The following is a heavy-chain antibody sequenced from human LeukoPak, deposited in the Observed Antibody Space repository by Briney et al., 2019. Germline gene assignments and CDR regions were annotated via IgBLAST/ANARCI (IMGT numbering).Heavy chain of an antibody. J-gene: IGHJ4*02. CDR2: MRYDGSSR. V-gene: IGHV3-30*02. Sequence: GGSLRLSCSASGFTFSDYLMYWVRQAPGKGLEWVAFMRYDGSSRYSADSVKGRFTISGDNSKNTLYLQMNSLRAEDTAVYYCATQASGSLSYYFDYWGQGTLVTVSS. D-gene: IGHD1-26*01. CDR1: GFTFSDYL. CDR3: ATQASGSLSYYFDY.